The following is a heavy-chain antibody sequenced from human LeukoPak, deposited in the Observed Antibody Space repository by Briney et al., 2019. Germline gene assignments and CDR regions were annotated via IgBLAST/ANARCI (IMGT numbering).Heavy chain of an antibody. CDR3: AKDGPPIVVVVTATPGYFDY. CDR2: ISGSGGST. CDR1: GFTFSSYA. Sequence: PGGFLRLSCAASGFTFSSYAMSWVRQAPGKGLGWVSAISGSGGSTYYADSVKGRFTISRDNSKNTLYLQMNSLRAEDTAVYYCAKDGPPIVVVVTATPGYFDYWGQGTLVTVSS. V-gene: IGHV3-23*01. J-gene: IGHJ4*02. D-gene: IGHD2-15*01.